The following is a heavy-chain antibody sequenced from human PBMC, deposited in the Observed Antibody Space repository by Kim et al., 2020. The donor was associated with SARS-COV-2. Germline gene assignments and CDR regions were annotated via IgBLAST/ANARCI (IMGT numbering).Heavy chain of an antibody. V-gene: IGHV3-48*03. D-gene: IGHD5-18*01. J-gene: IGHJ4*02. CDR3: ARGKRNSNGYLSETFDF. CDR1: GFTVSSSE. CDR2: IRCSNII. Sequence: GGSLRLSCAVSGFTVSSSEMNWVRQAPGKGLEWLSHIRCSNIIYYADSVKGRFTISREDAKNLLLLQLRGLTVEETAVYYCARGKRNSNGYLSETFDFWGQGTLLTVSP.